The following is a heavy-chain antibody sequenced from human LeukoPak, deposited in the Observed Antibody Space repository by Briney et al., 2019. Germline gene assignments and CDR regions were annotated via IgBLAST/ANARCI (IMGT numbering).Heavy chain of an antibody. J-gene: IGHJ4*02. D-gene: IGHD5-24*01. CDR3: ARVRWLQLIIDY. CDR1: GGSISSYY. CDR2: IYYSGST. V-gene: IGHV4-59*12. Sequence: SETLSLTCTVSGGSISSYYWSWIRQPPGKGLEWIGYIYYSGSTNYNPSLKSRVTISVDTFKNQFSLKLSSVTAADTAVYYCARVRWLQLIIDYWGQGTLVTVSS.